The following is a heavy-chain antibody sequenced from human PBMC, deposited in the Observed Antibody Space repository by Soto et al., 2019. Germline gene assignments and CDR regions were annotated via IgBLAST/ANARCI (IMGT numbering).Heavy chain of an antibody. CDR2: IDQSGGT. D-gene: IGHD3-10*01. V-gene: IGHV4-34*01. CDR3: ARGYYYGSGNIDY. CDR1: GDSLRGQS. Sequence: SETLSLTCAVAGDSLRGQSWNWIRQSPGKGLEWIGEIDQSGGTYYNPSLKSRVTISVDRSKNQFSLKLSSVTAADTAVYYCARGYYYGSGNIDYWGQGTLVTVS. J-gene: IGHJ4*02.